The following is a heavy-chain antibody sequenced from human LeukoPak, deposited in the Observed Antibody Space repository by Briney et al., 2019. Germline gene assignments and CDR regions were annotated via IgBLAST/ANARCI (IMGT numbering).Heavy chain of an antibody. Sequence: PSQTLSLICAVSGRFFSRGDSQCGWLRQPPGKGLETIGTIFYTGSTYYNPSLQSRLNISLNKSQNQFSLRLSSLTAADTAVYYCARLHQRLPGAMNYYYLDVWGKGTTVTVSS. J-gene: IGHJ6*03. D-gene: IGHD2-2*01. CDR1: GRFFSRGDSQ. CDR3: ARLHQRLPGAMNYYYLDV. CDR2: IFYTGST. V-gene: IGHV4-39*01.